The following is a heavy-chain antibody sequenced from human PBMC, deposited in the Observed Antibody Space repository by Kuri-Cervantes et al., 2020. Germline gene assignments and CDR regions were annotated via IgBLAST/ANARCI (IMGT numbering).Heavy chain of an antibody. CDR3: ARDGVAVAGTPLYYYYGMDV. Sequence: GESLKISCTASGLTFGDYAMSWFRQAPGKGLEWVGFIRSKAYGGTTEYAASVKGRSTISRDDSKSTAYLQMNSLRAEDTAVYYCARDGVAVAGTPLYYYYGMDVWGQGTTVTVSS. CDR1: GLTFGDYA. D-gene: IGHD6-19*01. V-gene: IGHV3-49*03. CDR2: IRSKAYGGTT. J-gene: IGHJ6*02.